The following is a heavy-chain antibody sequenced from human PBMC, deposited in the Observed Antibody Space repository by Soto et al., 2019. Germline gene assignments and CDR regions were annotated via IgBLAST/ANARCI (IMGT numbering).Heavy chain of an antibody. Sequence: EVHLLESGGGLVQPGGSLRLSCAASGFTFSNSAMTWVRQALGKGPEWVSSIGRTNNTHADSVKGRFAISRDNSQNTLYLQMNSLTAEDTAVYFCAKVDAYSYRTDHWGQGTLVTVSS. J-gene: IGHJ4*02. CDR2: IGRTNNT. D-gene: IGHD3-16*02. CDR3: AKVDAYSYRTDH. CDR1: GFTFSNSA. V-gene: IGHV3-23*01.